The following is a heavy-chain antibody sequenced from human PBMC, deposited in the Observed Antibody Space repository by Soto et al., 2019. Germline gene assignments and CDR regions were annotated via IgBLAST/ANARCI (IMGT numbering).Heavy chain of an antibody. D-gene: IGHD1-1*01. CDR1: GVTFSSNA. J-gene: IGHJ4*02. Sequence: EVQLLESGGDLVQPGGSLRLSCAASGVTFSSNAMSWVRQAPGKGLEWVSALSASGVTFYADSVKGRFSISRDNSANTLHLQMNSLRAEDTAVYYCATGHINWNPRVVFWGQGTLVTVSS. CDR2: LSASGVT. CDR3: ATGHINWNPRVVF. V-gene: IGHV3-23*01.